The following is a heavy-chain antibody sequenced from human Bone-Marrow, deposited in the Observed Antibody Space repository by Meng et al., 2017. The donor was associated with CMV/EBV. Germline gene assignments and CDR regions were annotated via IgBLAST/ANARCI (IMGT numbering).Heavy chain of an antibody. CDR3: ATTVTPVIYYYYYGMDV. Sequence: GESLKISCAASGFTFSRYAMSWVRQAPGKGLEWVSAISGSGGSTYYADSVKGRFTISSDNSKNPLYLQMNSLRAEDTAVYYCATTVTPVIYYYYYGMDVWGQGTTVTVSS. CDR2: ISGSGGST. V-gene: IGHV3-23*01. D-gene: IGHD4-11*01. CDR1: GFTFSRYA. J-gene: IGHJ6*02.